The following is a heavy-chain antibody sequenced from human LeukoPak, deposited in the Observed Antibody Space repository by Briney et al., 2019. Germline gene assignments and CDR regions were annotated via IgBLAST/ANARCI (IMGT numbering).Heavy chain of an antibody. D-gene: IGHD3-10*01. V-gene: IGHV3-30*18. Sequence: GGSLRLSCAASGFTFSSYGMHWVRQAPGKGLEWVAVISYDGSNKYYADSVKGRFTISRDNSKNTLYLQMNSLRAEDTAVYYCAKDYIGFGEGYYYYMDVWGKGTTVTVSS. CDR3: AKDYIGFGEGYYYYMDV. J-gene: IGHJ6*03. CDR2: ISYDGSNK. CDR1: GFTFSSYG.